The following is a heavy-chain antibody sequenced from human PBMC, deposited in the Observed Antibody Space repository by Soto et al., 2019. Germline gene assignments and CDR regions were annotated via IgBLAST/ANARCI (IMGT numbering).Heavy chain of an antibody. D-gene: IGHD6-13*01. V-gene: IGHV4-4*02. CDR1: GGSISSSNW. J-gene: IGHJ4*02. CDR2: IYHSGST. Sequence: QVQLQESGPGLVKPSGTLSLTCVVSGGSISSSNWWSWVRQPPGKGLEWIGEIYHSGSTNYNPSPKRRVTLSVDKTKNQFSRKLSSVTAADTAVYYCARAAMGGSSWPFDYCGQGTLVTVTS. CDR3: ARAAMGGSSWPFDY.